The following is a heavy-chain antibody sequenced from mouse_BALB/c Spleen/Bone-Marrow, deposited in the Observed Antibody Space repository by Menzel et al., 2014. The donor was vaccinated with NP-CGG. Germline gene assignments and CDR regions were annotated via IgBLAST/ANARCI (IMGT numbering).Heavy chain of an antibody. V-gene: IGHV1-54*01. CDR3: ARGITTGYFDY. CDR2: INPGSGGT. D-gene: IGHD1-1*01. CDR1: GYAFTNYL. J-gene: IGHJ2*01. Sequence: QVQLKESGAELVRPGTSVKVSCKASGYAFTNYLIEWVKQRPGQGLEWIGVINPGSGGTNYNEKFKGKATLTADKSSSTAYMQLSSLTSDDSAVYFCARGITTGYFDYWGQSTTLTVSS.